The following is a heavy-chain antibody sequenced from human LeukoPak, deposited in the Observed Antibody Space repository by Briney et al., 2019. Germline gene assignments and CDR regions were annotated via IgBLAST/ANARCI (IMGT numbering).Heavy chain of an antibody. CDR2: ISGTGTST. CDR1: GFTFYNYA. Sequence: GGSLRLSCAASGFTFYNYAMSWVRQAPGKGLEWVSAISGTGTSTYYADSVKGRFTLSRDNSKNTLFLQMNSLRAEDTAVYYCAKDAIRNLLWFGELFWGQGTLVTVSS. CDR3: AKDAIRNLLWFGELF. V-gene: IGHV3-23*01. D-gene: IGHD3-10*01. J-gene: IGHJ4*02.